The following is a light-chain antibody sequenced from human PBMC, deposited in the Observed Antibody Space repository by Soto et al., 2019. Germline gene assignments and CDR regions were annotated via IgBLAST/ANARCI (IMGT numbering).Light chain of an antibody. J-gene: IGKJ5*01. CDR1: ESVFGY. CDR3: QQRYRWPPIT. Sequence: EVVLPHSPATLSLSPGERATLSCRASESVFGYLAWYQHKPGQAPRLLIYDASNRATGVPARFSGSGSGTDFTLTISSLEPEDFAVYYCQQRYRWPPITFGQGTRLENK. V-gene: IGKV3-11*01. CDR2: DAS.